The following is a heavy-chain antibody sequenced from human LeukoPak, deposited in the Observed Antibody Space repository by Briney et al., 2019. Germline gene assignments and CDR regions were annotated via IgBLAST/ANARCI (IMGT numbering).Heavy chain of an antibody. V-gene: IGHV4-34*01. CDR2: INHSGSN. CDR3: ARGQINVDIVATIRAYYFDY. Sequence: SETLSLNCAVYGGSFSGYYWSWLRQPPGKGLEWIGEINHSGSNNYNPSLKSRVTISVDTSKNQFSLKLSSVTAADTAVYYCARGQINVDIVATIRAYYFDYWGQGTLVTVSS. CDR1: GGSFSGYY. D-gene: IGHD5-12*01. J-gene: IGHJ4*02.